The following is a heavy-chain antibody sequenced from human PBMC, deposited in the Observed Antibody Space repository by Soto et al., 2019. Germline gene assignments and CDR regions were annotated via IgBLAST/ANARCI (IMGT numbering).Heavy chain of an antibody. CDR3: ARGEEDRGSGKNYYYYYMDV. Sequence: QVQLVQSGAEVKKPGASVKVSCKASGYNFTNYGISWVRQAPGQGLEWMGWISADNGNTNYAQKLQGRVTMTTDTSTSTAYMELRSLRSDDTAVYYCARGEEDRGSGKNYYYYYMDVWGKGTTVTVSS. CDR1: GYNFTNYG. J-gene: IGHJ6*03. CDR2: ISADNGNT. V-gene: IGHV1-18*01. D-gene: IGHD3-10*01.